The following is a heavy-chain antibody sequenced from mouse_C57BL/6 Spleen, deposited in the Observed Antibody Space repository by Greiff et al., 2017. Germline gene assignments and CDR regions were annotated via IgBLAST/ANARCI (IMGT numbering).Heavy chain of an antibody. V-gene: IGHV6-6*01. CDR1: GFTFSDAW. Sequence: DVKLQESGGGLVQPGGSMKLSCAASGFTFSDAWMDWVRQSPEKGLEWVAEIRNKANNHATYYAESVKGRFTISRDDSKSSVYLQMNSLRAEDTGIYYCTPHSSGYMYYAMDYWGQGTSVTVSS. D-gene: IGHD3-2*02. CDR2: IRNKANNHAT. J-gene: IGHJ4*01. CDR3: TPHSSGYMYYAMDY.